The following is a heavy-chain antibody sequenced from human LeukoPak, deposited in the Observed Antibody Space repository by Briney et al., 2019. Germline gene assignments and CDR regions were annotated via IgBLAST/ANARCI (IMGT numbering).Heavy chain of an antibody. D-gene: IGHD5-12*01. CDR3: ARWDFGEWLHNYYYGMDV. CDR1: GFTFRNSA. Sequence: GGSLRLSCAASGFTFRNSAMEWVRQAPGKGLVWVSRINSDGSSTSYADSVKGRFTISRDNAKNTLYLQMNSLRAEDTAVYYCARWDFGEWLHNYYYGMDVWGQGTTVTVSS. V-gene: IGHV3-74*01. CDR2: INSDGSST. J-gene: IGHJ6*02.